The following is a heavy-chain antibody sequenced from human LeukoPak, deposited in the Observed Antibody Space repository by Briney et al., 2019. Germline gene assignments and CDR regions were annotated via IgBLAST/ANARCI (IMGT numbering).Heavy chain of an antibody. Sequence: GRSLRLSCAASGFTFSSYAMHWVRQAPGKGLEWVAVISYDGSNKYYADSVKGRFTISRDNSKNTLYLQMNSLRAEDTAVYYCAREIVVVAATDYFDYWGQGTLVTVSS. CDR3: AREIVVVAATDYFDY. CDR2: ISYDGSNK. D-gene: IGHD2-15*01. CDR1: GFTFSSYA. J-gene: IGHJ4*02. V-gene: IGHV3-30-3*01.